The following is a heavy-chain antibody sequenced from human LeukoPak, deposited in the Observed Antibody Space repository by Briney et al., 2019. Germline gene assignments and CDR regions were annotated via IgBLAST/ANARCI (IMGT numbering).Heavy chain of an antibody. V-gene: IGHV1-24*01. J-gene: IGHJ5*02. CDR1: GYTLTELS. D-gene: IGHD1-26*01. CDR2: FDPEDGET. Sequence: GASAKVSCKVSGYTLTELSMHWVRQAPGKGLEWMGGFDPEDGETIYAQKFQGRVTMTEDTSTDTAYMELSSLRSEDTAVYYCATGGSGSYHNWFDPWGQGTLVTVSS. CDR3: ATGGSGSYHNWFDP.